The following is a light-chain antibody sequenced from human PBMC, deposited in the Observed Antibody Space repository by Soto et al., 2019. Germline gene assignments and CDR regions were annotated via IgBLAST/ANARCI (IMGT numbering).Light chain of an antibody. CDR1: QSVSSTF. CDR2: GAS. J-gene: IGKJ2*01. Sequence: EIVLTQSPGTLSLSPGESATLSCRASQSVSSTFLAWYQQKPGQAPRLLIYGASSRATGIPDRFSGSGSGTDFTLTISGLEPEDFAVYYCQQSGTSPRMYTFGQGTRLEIK. V-gene: IGKV3-20*01. CDR3: QQSGTSPRMYT.